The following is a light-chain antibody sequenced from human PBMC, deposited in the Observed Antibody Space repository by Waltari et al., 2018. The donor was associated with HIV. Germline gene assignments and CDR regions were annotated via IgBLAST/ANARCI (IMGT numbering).Light chain of an antibody. CDR1: SSTIGPNP. CDR3: AAWDDRLDGQGV. J-gene: IGLJ3*02. CDR2: NDN. V-gene: IGLV1-44*01. Sequence: QSVLTQPPSASGPPGQRVPIPCSGTSSTIGPNPAHCYQIIPGTATKLLIYNDNQRPSGVPDRFSGSRSGTSASLAISGLQSEDEADYYCAAWDDRLDGQGVFGGGTTLTVL.